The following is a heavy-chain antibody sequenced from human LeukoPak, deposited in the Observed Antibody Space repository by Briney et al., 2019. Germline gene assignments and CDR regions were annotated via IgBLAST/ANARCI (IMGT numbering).Heavy chain of an antibody. Sequence: ASVKVSCKASGYTFTGYYMHWVRQAPGQGLEWMGWINAGNGNTKYSQKFQGRVTITRDTSASTAYMELSSLRSEDTAVYYCARDWIVATPGYWGQGTLVTVSS. CDR3: ARDWIVATPGY. V-gene: IGHV1-3*01. J-gene: IGHJ4*02. CDR1: GYTFTGYY. D-gene: IGHD5-12*01. CDR2: INAGNGNT.